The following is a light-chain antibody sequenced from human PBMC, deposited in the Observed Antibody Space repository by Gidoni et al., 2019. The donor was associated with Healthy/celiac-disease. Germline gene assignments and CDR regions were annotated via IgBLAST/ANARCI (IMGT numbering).Light chain of an antibody. J-gene: IGKJ5*01. V-gene: IGKV1-13*02. CDR2: DAS. CDR1: QGISSA. Sequence: IQLTQSPSSLSASVGDRVTITCRASQGISSALAWYQQKTGKAPKLLIYDASSLESGVPSRFSGSGAGTDDTLTISSLQPEDFATYYCQQFNSYPQGITFGQGTRLEIK. CDR3: QQFNSYPQGIT.